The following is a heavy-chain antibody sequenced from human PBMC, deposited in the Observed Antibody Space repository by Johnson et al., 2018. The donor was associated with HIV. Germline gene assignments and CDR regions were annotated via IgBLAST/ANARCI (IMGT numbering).Heavy chain of an antibody. D-gene: IGHD5-18*01. CDR1: GFTFRDHY. CDR3: ARADTAMVRGAFDI. V-gene: IGHV3-66*01. CDR2: IYSGGST. Sequence: VQLVESGGGLVKPGGPLRLSCAASGFTFRDHYMSWIRQAPGKGLEWVSVIYSGGSTYYADSVKGRFTISRDNSKNSLYLQMNSLRAEDTALYYCARADTAMVRGAFDIWGQGTVLTVSS. J-gene: IGHJ3*02.